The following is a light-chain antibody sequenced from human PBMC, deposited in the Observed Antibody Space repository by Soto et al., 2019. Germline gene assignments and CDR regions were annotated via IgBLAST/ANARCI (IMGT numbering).Light chain of an antibody. CDR3: ATWDDSLSGVV. Sequence: QSVLTQPPSASGTPGQRVTISCSGSNSNIGSNPVNWYQHFPGTAPKHLIYNSDQRPSGVPDRFSGSKSGTSASLAISGLQSEDEADYYCATWDDSLSGVVFGGGTKLTVL. J-gene: IGLJ2*01. V-gene: IGLV1-44*01. CDR1: NSNIGSNP. CDR2: NSD.